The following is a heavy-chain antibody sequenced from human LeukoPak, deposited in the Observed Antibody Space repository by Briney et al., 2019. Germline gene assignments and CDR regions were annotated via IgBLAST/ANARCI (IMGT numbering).Heavy chain of an antibody. D-gene: IGHD2-2*01. CDR3: ARTKIGYCSSTSCYPSYFQH. CDR2: ISPYNGKT. V-gene: IGHV1-18*01. Sequence: ASVKVSCKASGYTFTSYGISWVRQAPGKGLEWMAWISPYNGKTLYAEKYQGRVTLTTETSTDTAFMELTSLTSDDTAVYYCARTKIGYCSSTSCYPSYFQHWGQGTLDTVSS. CDR1: GYTFTSYG. J-gene: IGHJ1*01.